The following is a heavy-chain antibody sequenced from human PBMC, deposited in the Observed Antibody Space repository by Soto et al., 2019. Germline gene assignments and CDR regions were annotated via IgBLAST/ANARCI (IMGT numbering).Heavy chain of an antibody. CDR3: ARHRPNRGIYSSGSKGGFDI. J-gene: IGHJ3*02. CDR1: GDSVSSNIAA. D-gene: IGHD3-22*01. V-gene: IGHV6-1*01. Sequence: SQTLSLTCAIPGDSVSSNIAAWNWIRQSPSRGLEWLGRTFYRSKWYNDYAVSVKSRITINPDTSKNQFSLQLNSVTPEDTAVYYCARHRPNRGIYSSGSKGGFDIWGQGTMVTVS. CDR2: TFYRSKWYN.